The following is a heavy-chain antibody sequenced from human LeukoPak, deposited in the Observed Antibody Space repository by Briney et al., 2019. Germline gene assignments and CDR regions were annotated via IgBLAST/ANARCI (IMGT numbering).Heavy chain of an antibody. CDR1: GFTFSSYA. D-gene: IGHD6-13*01. Sequence: GGSLRLSCAASGFTFSSYAMSWVRQAPGKGLEWVSSISGTGGSTYYADSVKGRFTVSRDNSKNTLYLQMDSLRAEDTAIYYCAKMMAAGSATYYYYGMDVWGKGTTVTVSS. V-gene: IGHV3-23*01. CDR2: ISGTGGST. J-gene: IGHJ6*04. CDR3: AKMMAAGSATYYYYGMDV.